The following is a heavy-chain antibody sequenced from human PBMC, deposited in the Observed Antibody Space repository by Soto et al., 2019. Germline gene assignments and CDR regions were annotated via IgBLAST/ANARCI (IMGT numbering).Heavy chain of an antibody. CDR1: GFTFSSYS. J-gene: IGHJ6*02. CDR2: ISSSSSYI. Sequence: PGGSLRLSCAASGFTFSSYSMNWVRQAPGKGLEWVSSISSSSSYIYYADSVKSRFTISRDNAKNSLYLQMNSLRAEDTAVYYCASDRGGIAAPPASYYYYGMDVWGQGTTVTVSS. CDR3: ASDRGGIAAPPASYYYYGMDV. V-gene: IGHV3-21*01. D-gene: IGHD6-13*01.